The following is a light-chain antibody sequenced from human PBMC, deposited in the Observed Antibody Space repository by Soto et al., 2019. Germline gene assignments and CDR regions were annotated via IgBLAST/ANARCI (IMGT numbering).Light chain of an antibody. Sequence: QSALTQPPSASGSPGQSVTISCTGTKSDIGVYDFVSWCQHHPGKAPRLIIYEVVQRPSGVPDRFSGSKSGNTASLTVSGLQAADEADYFCKSYAGSNTYVFGSGTKVTVL. J-gene: IGLJ1*01. CDR3: KSYAGSNTYV. CDR2: EVV. V-gene: IGLV2-8*01. CDR1: KSDIGVYDF.